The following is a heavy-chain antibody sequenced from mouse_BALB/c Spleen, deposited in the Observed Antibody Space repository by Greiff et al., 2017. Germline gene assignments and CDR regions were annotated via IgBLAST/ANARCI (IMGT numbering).Heavy chain of an antibody. J-gene: IGHJ4*01. CDR3: ERDDYERAMDY. Sequence: QVQLQQSGAELAKPGASVKMSCKASGYTFTSYWMHWVKQRPGQGLEWIGYINPSTGYTEYNQKFKDKATLTADKSSSTAYMQLDSLTSEDSAVYYCERDDYERAMDYWGQGTSVTVSS. CDR1: GYTFTSYW. V-gene: IGHV1-7*01. D-gene: IGHD2-4*01. CDR2: INPSTGYT.